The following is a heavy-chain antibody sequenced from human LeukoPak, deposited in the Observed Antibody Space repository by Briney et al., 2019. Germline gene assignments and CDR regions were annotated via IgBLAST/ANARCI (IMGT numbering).Heavy chain of an antibody. CDR2: INPNSGGT. Sequence: GASVKVSCKASGYTFTGYYMHWVRQAPGQGLEWMGWINPNSGGTNYAQKFQGRVTMTRDTSISTAYMELSRLRSDDTAVYYCARDNDILTGYFHDAFDIWGQGTMVTVSS. J-gene: IGHJ3*02. CDR3: ARDNDILTGYFHDAFDI. CDR1: GYTFTGYY. D-gene: IGHD3-9*01. V-gene: IGHV1-2*02.